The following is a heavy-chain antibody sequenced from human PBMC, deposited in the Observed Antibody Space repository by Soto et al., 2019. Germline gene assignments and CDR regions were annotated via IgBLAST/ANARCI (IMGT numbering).Heavy chain of an antibody. CDR3: ARNGGTFDP. V-gene: IGHV3-11*01. Sequence: QVQLVESGGGLVKPGGSLRLSCAASGFTFSDYDMTWIRQAAGKGLEWVSYNSTSGNIKYYAESVEGRFTISRDNAKNSLYLQMNSLRADDTAVYFCARNGGTFDPWGQGTLVTVSS. D-gene: IGHD3-16*01. CDR2: NSTSGNIK. CDR1: GFTFSDYD. J-gene: IGHJ5*02.